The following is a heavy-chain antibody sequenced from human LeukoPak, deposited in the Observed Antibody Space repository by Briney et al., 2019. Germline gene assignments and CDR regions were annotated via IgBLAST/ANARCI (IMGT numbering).Heavy chain of an antibody. J-gene: IGHJ6*03. D-gene: IGHD3-10*01. CDR1: GLTVSSNS. V-gene: IGHV3-53*01. CDR2: IYSGGST. CDR3: TTDGGPYGSGSYTYYYYYMDV. Sequence: PGGSLTLSCAASGLTVSSNSMSWVRQAPGKGLEWVSFIYSGGSTYYADSVKGRFTISRDDSKNTPYLQMSSLKTENTAVYYRTTDGGPYGSGSYTYYYYYMDVWGKGTTVTVSS.